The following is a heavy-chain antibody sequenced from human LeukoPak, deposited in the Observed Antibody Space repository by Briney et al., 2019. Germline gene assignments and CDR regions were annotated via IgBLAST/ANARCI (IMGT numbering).Heavy chain of an antibody. V-gene: IGHV3-53*05. CDR1: GFAVSTNY. Sequence: PGGSLRLSCAASGFAVSTNYMSWVRQAPGRGLEWVSVIYSGGSTYYADSVKGRFTISRDNSKNTLYLQMNSLRAEDTAVYYCARKFAVAGFDYWGQGTLVTVSS. CDR2: IYSGGST. J-gene: IGHJ4*02. CDR3: ARKFAVAGFDY. D-gene: IGHD6-19*01.